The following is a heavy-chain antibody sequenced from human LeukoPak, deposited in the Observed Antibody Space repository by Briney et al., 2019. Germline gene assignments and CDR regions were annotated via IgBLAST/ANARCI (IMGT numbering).Heavy chain of an antibody. J-gene: IGHJ3*01. CDR2: ITGSDGST. CDR3: AAQWLLHGAFDF. Sequence: GGSLTLSCAASGFTYSSYVMSWVRQAPGKGLGWVSSITGSDGSTYYADSVKGRFTISRDNSKNTLYLKMNSLRAEDTAVYYCAAQWLLHGAFDFWGQGTTVTLSS. D-gene: IGHD6-19*01. CDR1: GFTYSSYV. V-gene: IGHV3-23*01.